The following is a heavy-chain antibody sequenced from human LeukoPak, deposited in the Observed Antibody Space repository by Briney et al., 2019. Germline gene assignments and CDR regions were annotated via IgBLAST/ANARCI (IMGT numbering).Heavy chain of an antibody. V-gene: IGHV3-33*06. Sequence: PGGSLRLSCAASGFTFSSYAMHWVRQAPGKGLEWVAVIWYDGSNKYYADSVKGRFTISRDNSKNTLYLQMNSLRAEDTAVYYCAKGLIAAAPYYYYGMDVWGQGTTVTVSS. CDR1: GFTFSSYA. J-gene: IGHJ6*02. CDR2: IWYDGSNK. D-gene: IGHD6-13*01. CDR3: AKGLIAAAPYYYYGMDV.